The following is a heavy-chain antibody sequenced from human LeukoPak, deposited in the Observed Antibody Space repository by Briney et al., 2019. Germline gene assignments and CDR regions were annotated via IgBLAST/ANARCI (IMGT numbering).Heavy chain of an antibody. Sequence: QPGGSLRLSCAASGFTFSSYAMSWVRQAPGKGLEWVSAISGSGGSTYYADSVKGRFTISRDNSNNTLYLQMNSLRAEDTAVYYCACITIFGVASYWGQGTLVTVSS. CDR3: ACITIFGVASY. J-gene: IGHJ4*02. D-gene: IGHD3-3*01. CDR1: GFTFSSYA. V-gene: IGHV3-23*01. CDR2: ISGSGGST.